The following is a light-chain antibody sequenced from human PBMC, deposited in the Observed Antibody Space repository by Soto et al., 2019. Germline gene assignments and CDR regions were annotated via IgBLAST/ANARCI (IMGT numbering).Light chain of an antibody. CDR3: QQYGSSPWT. Sequence: EIVLTQSPDTLSLSPGERATLSCRASQSVVNNLAWYQQKVGQAPRLLIYLASSRAAGVPERFSGSGSGTDFTLTISRLDPEDFAVYYCQQYGSSPWTFGQGTKVDI. CDR2: LAS. J-gene: IGKJ1*01. V-gene: IGKV3-20*01. CDR1: QSVVNN.